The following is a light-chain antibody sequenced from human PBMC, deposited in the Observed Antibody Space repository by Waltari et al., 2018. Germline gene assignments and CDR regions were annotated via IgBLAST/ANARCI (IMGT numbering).Light chain of an antibody. CDR3: SSYTSSNTGV. J-gene: IGLJ3*02. CDR1: SSDVGGYNY. Sequence: QSALTQPASVSGSPGQSITISCTGTSSDVGGYNYVSWYQQHPGKAPKLMIYDVSSRPSGVSKRFSGSKSGNTASLTISGLQAEDEAHYYCSSYTSSNTGVFGGGTKLTVL. V-gene: IGLV2-14*01. CDR2: DVS.